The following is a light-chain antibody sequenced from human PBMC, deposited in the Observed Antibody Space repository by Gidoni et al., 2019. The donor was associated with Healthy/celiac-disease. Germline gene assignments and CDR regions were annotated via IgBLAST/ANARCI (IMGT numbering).Light chain of an antibody. Sequence: EIVLTQSPATLSLSPGERATLSCRASQSVSSYLAWYQQNPGQAPRLLIYDASNRATGIPARFSGSGSGTDFTLTISSLVPEDFAVYYCQQRSNWPPITFGQGTRLEIK. CDR1: QSVSSY. CDR3: QQRSNWPPIT. V-gene: IGKV3-11*01. CDR2: DAS. J-gene: IGKJ5*01.